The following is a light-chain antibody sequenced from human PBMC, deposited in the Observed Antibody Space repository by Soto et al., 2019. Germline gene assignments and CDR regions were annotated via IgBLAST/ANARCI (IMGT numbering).Light chain of an antibody. V-gene: IGKV3-15*01. CDR3: QQDNNWPRT. CDR2: GAS. J-gene: IGKJ1*01. CDR1: QSVSSN. Sequence: EIVMTQSPATLSVSPGESATLSCRASQSVSSNLAWYQQKPGQAPRLLIYGASTRGTGIPDRFSGSGSGAEFTLTISSVQSEDLAVYYCQQDNNWPRTFGQGTKVEIK.